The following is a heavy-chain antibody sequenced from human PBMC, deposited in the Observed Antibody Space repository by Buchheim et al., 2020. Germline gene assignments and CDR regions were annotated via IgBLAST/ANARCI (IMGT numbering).Heavy chain of an antibody. V-gene: IGHV1-46*03. CDR3: ARGGREYDYVWGSYRITPPFDP. D-gene: IGHD3-16*02. CDR1: GYTFTGYY. CDR2: INPSGGST. J-gene: IGHJ5*02. Sequence: QVQLVQSGAEVKKPGASVKVSCKASGYTFTGYYMHWVRQAPGQGLEWMGIINPSGGSTSYAQKFQGRVTMTRDTSTSTVYMELSSLRSEDTAVYYCARGGREYDYVWGSYRITPPFDPWGQGTL.